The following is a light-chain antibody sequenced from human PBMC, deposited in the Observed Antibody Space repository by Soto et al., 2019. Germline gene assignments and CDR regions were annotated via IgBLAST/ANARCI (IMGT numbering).Light chain of an antibody. CDR1: QRIDRY. J-gene: IGKJ1*01. CDR3: QQYDSYSAA. V-gene: IGKV1-5*01. CDR2: DAS. Sequence: TQSPCTLSASAGGGVTITCRASQRIDRYLAWYQQKPGKAPKLLVYDASTLEGGVPSRFSGSGSGTEFTLTISSLQPDDFATYYCQQYDSYSAAFGQGTKVDI.